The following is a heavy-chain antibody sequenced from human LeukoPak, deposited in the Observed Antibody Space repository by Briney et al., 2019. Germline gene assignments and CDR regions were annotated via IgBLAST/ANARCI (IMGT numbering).Heavy chain of an antibody. CDR3: VRDWSGAVWGPTTIRDY. CDR2: ISPYNGNT. Sequence: ASVKVSCKASGYPFTSYGIRWVRQAPGQGLEWVGWISPYNGNTEFGKKVMGRVIMTTDTSTRTAYMELRSLRTDDTAIYYCVRDWSGAVWGPTTIRDYWGQGTLVSVSS. D-gene: IGHD3-3*01. V-gene: IGHV1-18*01. J-gene: IGHJ4*02. CDR1: GYPFTSYG.